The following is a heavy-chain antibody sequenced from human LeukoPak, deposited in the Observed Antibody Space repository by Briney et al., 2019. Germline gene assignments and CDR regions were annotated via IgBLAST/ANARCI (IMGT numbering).Heavy chain of an antibody. CDR2: ISNSGSTV. CDR1: GFTFSGYE. J-gene: IGHJ4*02. V-gene: IGHV3-48*03. CDR3: ARDKGSGSYYPFDY. Sequence: PGGSLRLSCAASGFTFSGYEMNWVRQAPGKGLEWISYISNSGSTVYYADSVKGRFTISRDNAKNSLFLQLNSLRAEDTAVYYCARDKGSGSYYPFDYWGQGTLDTVSS. D-gene: IGHD3-10*01.